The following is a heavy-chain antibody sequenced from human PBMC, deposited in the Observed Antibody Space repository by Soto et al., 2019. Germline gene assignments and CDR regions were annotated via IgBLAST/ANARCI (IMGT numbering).Heavy chain of an antibody. CDR2: IYPGDSDT. CDR1: GYSFTSYW. V-gene: IGHV5-51*01. J-gene: IGHJ4*02. CDR3: AIPGYCSSTSCYFMDY. D-gene: IGHD2-2*01. Sequence: GASLKISCKGSGYSFTSYWIGWVRQMPGKGLEWMGIIYPGDSDTRYSPSFQGQVTISADKSISTAYLQWSSLKASDTAMYYCAIPGYCSSTSCYFMDYWGQGTLVTVSS.